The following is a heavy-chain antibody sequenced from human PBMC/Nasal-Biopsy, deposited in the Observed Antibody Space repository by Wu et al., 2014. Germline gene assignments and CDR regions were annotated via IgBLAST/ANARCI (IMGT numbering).Heavy chain of an antibody. CDR2: ISGSGGST. CDR1: GFTFSSYA. J-gene: IGHJ2*01. CDR3: AKEPRVTTVTPLVYWYFDL. Sequence: LRLSCAASGFTFSSYAMSWVRQAPGKGLEWVSAISGSGGSTYYADSVKGRFTISRDNSKNTLYLQMNSLRAEDTAVYYCAKEPRVTTVTPLVYWYFDLWGRGTLVTVSS. D-gene: IGHD4-17*01. V-gene: IGHV3-23*01.